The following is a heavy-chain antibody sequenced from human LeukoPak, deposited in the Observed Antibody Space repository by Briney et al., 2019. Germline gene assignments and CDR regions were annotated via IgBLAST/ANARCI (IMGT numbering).Heavy chain of an antibody. Sequence: ASVKVSCKASAYTFTSYDINWVRQATGQGLEWMGWMNPNSGNTGYAQKFQGRVTMTSNTSISTAYMELSSLRSEDTAVYYCARAALPNYHDRAGGVFGYWDQGTLVTVSS. V-gene: IGHV1-8*01. J-gene: IGHJ4*02. D-gene: IGHD3-22*01. CDR3: ARAALPNYHDRAGGVFGY. CDR2: MNPNSGNT. CDR1: AYTFTSYD.